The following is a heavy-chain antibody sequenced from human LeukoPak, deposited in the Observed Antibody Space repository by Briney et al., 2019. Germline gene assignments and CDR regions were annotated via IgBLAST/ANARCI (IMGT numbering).Heavy chain of an antibody. CDR2: IIPIFGTA. V-gene: IGHV1-69*06. CDR3: ARVQGLWPTPVHWYFDL. D-gene: IGHD5-18*01. CDR1: GGTFSSYA. J-gene: IGHJ2*01. Sequence: GASVKVSCKASGGTFSSYAISWVRQAPGQGLEWMGGIIPIFGTANYAQKFQGRVTITADKSTSTAYMELRSLRSEDTAVYCCARVQGLWPTPVHWYFDLWGRGTLVTVSS.